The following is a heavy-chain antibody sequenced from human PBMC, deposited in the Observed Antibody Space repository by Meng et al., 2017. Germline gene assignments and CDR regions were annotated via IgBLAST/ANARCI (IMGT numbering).Heavy chain of an antibody. Sequence: VGSGGGLVNLGGSLQLYCAASGFTVSNARMSWVRQAHGKGLEWVGRINSKTDGGTTDYAAPVKGRFTISRDDSKNTLYLQMNSLKTEDTAVYYCTTEVGGGPFDYWGQGTLVTVSS. V-gene: IGHV3-15*01. D-gene: IGHD1-26*01. CDR1: GFTVSNAR. CDR2: INSKTDGGTT. J-gene: IGHJ4*02. CDR3: TTEVGGGPFDY.